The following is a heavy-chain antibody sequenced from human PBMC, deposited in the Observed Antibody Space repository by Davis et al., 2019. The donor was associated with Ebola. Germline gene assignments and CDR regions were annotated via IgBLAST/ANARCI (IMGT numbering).Heavy chain of an antibody. J-gene: IGHJ3*02. V-gene: IGHV3-30*04. D-gene: IGHD2-8*02. Sequence: GESLKISCVASGFTFSGYAMHWVRQAPGKGLEWVAVISYDGSNKYYADSVKGRFTISRDNSQNTLSLQMNSLRPEDTAVYYCAKTRSNWWNDALEIWGRGTMVIVSS. CDR3: AKTRSNWWNDALEI. CDR1: GFTFSGYA. CDR2: ISYDGSNK.